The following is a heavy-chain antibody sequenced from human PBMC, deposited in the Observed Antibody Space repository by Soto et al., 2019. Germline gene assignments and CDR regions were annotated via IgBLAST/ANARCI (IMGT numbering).Heavy chain of an antibody. CDR2: ISYDGNIK. Sequence: HPGGSLRLSCAASGFTFSTYGFHWVRQAPGKGLEWVTLISYDGNIKYSADSVKGRFTISRDNSKNTLYLQMNDLTGEDTAMYFCARDHSGYNYGPFDYWGQGTLVTVSS. CDR1: GFTFSTYG. CDR3: ARDHSGYNYGPFDY. J-gene: IGHJ4*02. D-gene: IGHD5-18*01. V-gene: IGHV3-30-3*01.